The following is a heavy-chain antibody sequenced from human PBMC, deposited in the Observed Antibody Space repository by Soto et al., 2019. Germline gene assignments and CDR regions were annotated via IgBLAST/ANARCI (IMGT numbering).Heavy chain of an antibody. CDR2: IEWDDDK. CDR3: ARIPSTSPWEYGMDV. D-gene: IGHD1-26*01. Sequence: SGPTLVNPTQTLTLTCTFSGFSLSTSGMCVSWIRQPPGKALEWLAVIEWDDDKYYSTSLKTRLTISKDTSKNPVVLTMTNMDPVDTATYYCARIPSTSPWEYGMDVWGQGTTVTVS. V-gene: IGHV2-70*01. CDR1: GFSLSTSGMC. J-gene: IGHJ6*02.